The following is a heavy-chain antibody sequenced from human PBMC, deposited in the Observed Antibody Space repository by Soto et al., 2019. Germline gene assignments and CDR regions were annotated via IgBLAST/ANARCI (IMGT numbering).Heavy chain of an antibody. Sequence: PGGSLRLSCAASGFTFSSYAMSWVRQAPGKGLEWVSAIGGSGGSTYYADSVKGRFTISRDNSKNTLYLQMNSLRAEDTAVYYCAKGNLDLIFGPRGYFDYWGQGTLVTVSS. CDR3: AKGNLDLIFGPRGYFDY. CDR2: IGGSGGST. V-gene: IGHV3-23*01. CDR1: GFTFSSYA. J-gene: IGHJ4*02. D-gene: IGHD3-3*01.